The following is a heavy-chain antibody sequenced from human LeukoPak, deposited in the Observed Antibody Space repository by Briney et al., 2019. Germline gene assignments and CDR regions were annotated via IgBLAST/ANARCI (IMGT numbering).Heavy chain of an antibody. V-gene: IGHV3-23*01. CDR3: ARRTRGTSGGYFDY. Sequence: PGGSLRLSCAASGFTFSSYWMSWVRQAPGRGLEWVSTISDSGGNTYYADSVKGRFTISRDNSKNTLYVQMSSLRAEDTAVYYCARRTRGTSGGYFDYWGQGTLVAVYS. D-gene: IGHD4-17*01. J-gene: IGHJ4*02. CDR2: ISDSGGNT. CDR1: GFTFSSYW.